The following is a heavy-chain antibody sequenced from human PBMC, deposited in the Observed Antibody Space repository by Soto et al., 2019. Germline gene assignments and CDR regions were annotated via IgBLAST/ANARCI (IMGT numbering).Heavy chain of an antibody. V-gene: IGHV3-23*01. CDR2: ISGSDAGT. Sequence: EVQLLESGGGLVQPGGSLRLSCEASGFTFSSHAMSWVRQAPGKGLEWVSAISGSDAGTFDADSVRGRFTISRDNSKNTVYLPMTSLRVEGTAIYYCTKDPCSRSSCYFDFWGQGSLVTVSS. D-gene: IGHD6-13*01. J-gene: IGHJ4*02. CDR3: TKDPCSRSSCYFDF. CDR1: GFTFSSHA.